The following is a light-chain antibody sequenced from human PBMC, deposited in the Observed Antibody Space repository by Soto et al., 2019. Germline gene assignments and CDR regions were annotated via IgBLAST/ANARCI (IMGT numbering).Light chain of an antibody. Sequence: QSVLTQPASVSGSPGQSITISCTGTSSDVGGYNHVSWYQQHPGKAPKLMIYEVANRPSGVSNRFSGSKSANTASLTISGLQAEDEADYYCSSYTSSSTNVFGTGTKLTVL. CDR2: EVA. CDR1: SSDVGGYNH. CDR3: SSYTSSSTNV. V-gene: IGLV2-14*01. J-gene: IGLJ1*01.